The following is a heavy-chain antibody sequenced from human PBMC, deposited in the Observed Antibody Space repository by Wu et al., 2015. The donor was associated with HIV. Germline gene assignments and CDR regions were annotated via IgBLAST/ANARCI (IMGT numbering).Heavy chain of an antibody. Sequence: QAQLVQSGPEAKRPGASVNISCKASYILTSYPIGWVRQAPGQRLEWMGRSIPRFGTANYAEKFVGRVTISADESITGYMELSGLTYEDTAVYYCARDGTFYYDASGYSFDLWGQGTMVIVSS. D-gene: IGHD3-22*01. CDR2: SIPRFGTA. CDR1: YILTSYP. J-gene: IGHJ3*01. CDR3: ARDGTFYYDASGYSFDL. V-gene: IGHV1-69*13.